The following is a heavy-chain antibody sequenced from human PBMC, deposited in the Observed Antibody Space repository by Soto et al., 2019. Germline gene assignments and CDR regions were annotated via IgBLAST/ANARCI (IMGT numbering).Heavy chain of an antibody. V-gene: IGHV3-21*01. Sequence: GRALRRTCVDSGFPFISHSMNWVRQAQGRGLEWVSSISSRSSYIYYADSVKGRFTISRDNAKNSLYLQMNSLRDENRAVYCCARDSGSVYEDLYFFDYWGQETLVTVS. CDR3: ARDSGSVYEDLYFFDY. J-gene: IGHJ4*02. D-gene: IGHD3-22*01. CDR2: ISSRSSYI. CDR1: GFPFISHS.